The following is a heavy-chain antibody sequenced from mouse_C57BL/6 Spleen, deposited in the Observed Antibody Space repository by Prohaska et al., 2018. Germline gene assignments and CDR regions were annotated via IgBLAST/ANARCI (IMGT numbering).Heavy chain of an antibody. CDR1: GYTFTNYN. Sequence: CKASGYTFTNYNMHWVKQSHGKSLEWIGYINPNNGGTSDNQKLKGKATLTVNKSSSTAYMELRSLTSEDSAVYYCAKGGSYDYWGQGTTLTVSS. CDR2: INPNNGGT. V-gene: IGHV1-22*01. D-gene: IGHD1-1*02. J-gene: IGHJ2*01. CDR3: AKGGSYDY.